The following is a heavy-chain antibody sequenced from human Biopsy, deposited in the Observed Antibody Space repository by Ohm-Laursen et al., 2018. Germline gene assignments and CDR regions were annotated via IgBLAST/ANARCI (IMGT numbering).Heavy chain of an antibody. J-gene: IGHJ6*02. CDR3: ARGTNSTGWPYYYFYGMDV. Sequence: SETLSLTCTVPGGSISSDYWSWIRQTPGKGLEWIGYIYYSGSTNYNPSLKSRVTISVDTSKNQFSLRLNSVTAADTAVYYCARGTNSTGWPYYYFYGMDVWGQGTTVTVSS. CDR2: IYYSGST. V-gene: IGHV4-59*01. CDR1: GGSISSDY. D-gene: IGHD2/OR15-2a*01.